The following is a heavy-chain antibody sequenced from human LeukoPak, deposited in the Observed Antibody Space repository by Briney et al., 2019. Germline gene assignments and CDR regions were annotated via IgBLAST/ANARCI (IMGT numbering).Heavy chain of an antibody. CDR3: AIDNRGTFEF. D-gene: IGHD1-14*01. Sequence: TGGSLRLSCGASGFLFSNYWMSWLRQTPGKGLEWVANIRQDGNEKRYVDSVKGRFTISRDNAKNSLYVQMNSLRAEDTAVYYCAIDNRGTFEFWGRGTLVTVSS. CDR2: IRQDGNEK. V-gene: IGHV3-7*03. J-gene: IGHJ4*02. CDR1: GFLFSNYW.